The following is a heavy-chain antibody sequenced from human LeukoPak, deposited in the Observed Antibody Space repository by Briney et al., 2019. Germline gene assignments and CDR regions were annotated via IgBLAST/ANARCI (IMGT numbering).Heavy chain of an antibody. D-gene: IGHD6-19*01. CDR1: GFTFSNSA. CDR3: ANAIHSKAVALPFDY. V-gene: IGHV3-23*01. Sequence: GGSLRVSCAASGFTFSNSAMNWVRQAPGRGLEWVSVIGASDGGTYYAVSVKGRFTISRDNSKNTLYLQMNSLRAEDTAVYYCANAIHSKAVALPFDYWGQGTLVTVSS. J-gene: IGHJ4*02. CDR2: IGASDGGT.